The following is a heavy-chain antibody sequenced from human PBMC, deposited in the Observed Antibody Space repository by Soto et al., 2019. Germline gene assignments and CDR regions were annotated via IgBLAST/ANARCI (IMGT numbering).Heavy chain of an antibody. Sequence: SETLSLTCFVSGYSITAGGYYWSWLRHHPGKGLEWIGSFYSSGSIIYNPSLRSRVSISGDTSSNQFSISLTSGTAADTARYFCAKMYSSGSGWFHPWGQGTLVTVSS. CDR3: AKMYSSGSGWFHP. CDR1: GYSITAGGYY. J-gene: IGHJ5*02. CDR2: FYSSGSI. V-gene: IGHV4-31*03. D-gene: IGHD6-19*01.